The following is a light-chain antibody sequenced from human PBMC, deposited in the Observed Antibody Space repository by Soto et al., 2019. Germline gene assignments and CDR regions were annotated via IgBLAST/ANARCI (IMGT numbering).Light chain of an antibody. CDR3: CSYTSTSTRV. J-gene: IGLJ1*01. V-gene: IGLV2-14*01. CDR1: SSDVGAYNH. CDR2: EVS. Sequence: QSALNQPASVSGSPGQAITISRTGTSSDVGAYNHVSWYHHHPGKAPKLMIFEVSSRPSGVSYRFSGSKSGNTASLTISGLQAEDEADYYCCSYTSTSTRVFGTGTKLTVL.